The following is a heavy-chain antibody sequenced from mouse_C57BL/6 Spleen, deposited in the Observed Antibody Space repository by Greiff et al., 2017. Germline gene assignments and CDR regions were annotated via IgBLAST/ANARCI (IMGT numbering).Heavy chain of an antibody. CDR3: ARNGYYVDAMDY. CDR1: GYTFTSYW. CDR2: IYPSDSET. J-gene: IGHJ4*01. Sequence: VKLQQPGAELVRPGSSVKLSCKASGYTFTSYWMDWVKQRPGQGLEWIGNIYPSDSETHYNQKFKDKATLTVDKSSSTDYMQLSSLTSEDSAVYYCARNGYYVDAMDYGGQGTSVTVSS. V-gene: IGHV1-61*01. D-gene: IGHD2-3*01.